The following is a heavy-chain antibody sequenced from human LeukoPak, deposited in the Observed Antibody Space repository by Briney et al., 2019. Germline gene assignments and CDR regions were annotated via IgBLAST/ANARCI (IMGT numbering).Heavy chain of an antibody. Sequence: PSETLSLTCTVSGGSISSYYWSWIRQPPGKGLEWIGYIYYSGSTNYNPSLKSRVTISVDTSKNQFSLKLSSVTAADTAVYYCAGVATMVRGTWFDPWGQGTLVTVSS. J-gene: IGHJ5*02. D-gene: IGHD3-10*01. CDR2: IYYSGST. CDR1: GGSISSYY. CDR3: AGVATMVRGTWFDP. V-gene: IGHV4-59*08.